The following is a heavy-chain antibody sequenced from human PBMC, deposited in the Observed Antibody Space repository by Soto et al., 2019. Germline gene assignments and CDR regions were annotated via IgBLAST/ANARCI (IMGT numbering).Heavy chain of an antibody. CDR2: MSPSGRTR. CDR1: GFIFSDSY. Sequence: QVQLVESGGGLVKPGGSLRLSCTASGFIFSDSYMTWIRQAPGKGLEWVSYMSPSGRTRHYADSVKGRFTISRDNAGNSLFLHINPMRAEDPAVYYCARGYGGYAVEYWGQGTLVTVSS. CDR3: ARGYGGYAVEY. V-gene: IGHV3-11*01. J-gene: IGHJ4*02. D-gene: IGHD5-12*01.